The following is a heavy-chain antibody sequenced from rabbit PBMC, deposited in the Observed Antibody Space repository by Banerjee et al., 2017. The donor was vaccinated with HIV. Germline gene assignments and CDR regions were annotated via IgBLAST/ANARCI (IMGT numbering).Heavy chain of an antibody. J-gene: IGHJ6*01. D-gene: IGHD8-1*01. Sequence: QEQLVESGGGLVQPEGSLALTCKASGFSFSSSDYMCWVRQAPGKGLELISCIARSTSGSTYSATWAKGRFTVTKTSSTTVTLQMTSLTAADTATYFCARDTGTSFSTYGMDLWGPGILVTVS. CDR1: GFSFSSSDY. V-gene: IGHV1S45*01. CDR3: ARDTGTSFSTYGMDL. CDR2: IARSTSGST.